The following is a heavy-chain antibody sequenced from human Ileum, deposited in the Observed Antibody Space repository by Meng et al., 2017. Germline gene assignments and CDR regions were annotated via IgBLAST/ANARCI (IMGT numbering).Heavy chain of an antibody. D-gene: IGHD7-27*01. V-gene: IGHV4-61*08. CDR2: AST. J-gene: IGHJ4*02. CDR1: GGSVSSDGFQ. CDR3: ARDHWGSLDY. Sequence: QVHLHESCPGLVRPAETLSLICTVSGGSVSSDGFQWGWVRQPPGKGLEWIGYASTNYNPSLKSRVTISLDTSKNQFSLELSSVTAADTAVYYCARDHWGSLDYWGQGILVTVSS.